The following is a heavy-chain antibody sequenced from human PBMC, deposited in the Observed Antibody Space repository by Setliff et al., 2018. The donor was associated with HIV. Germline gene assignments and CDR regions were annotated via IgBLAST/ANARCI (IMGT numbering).Heavy chain of an antibody. V-gene: IGHV1-2*06. CDR1: EYSFTDYY. CDR2: INPNSGGT. J-gene: IGHJ4*02. D-gene: IGHD3-22*01. Sequence: ASVKVSCKTSEYSFTDYYIHWIRQAPGQGLEWMGRINPNSGGTDYAQKFLGRVTMTSDTSISTAYMELSSLRSDDTAVYYCARDPYYYDRSGYDFDYWGQGTLVTVSS. CDR3: ARDPYYYDRSGYDFDY.